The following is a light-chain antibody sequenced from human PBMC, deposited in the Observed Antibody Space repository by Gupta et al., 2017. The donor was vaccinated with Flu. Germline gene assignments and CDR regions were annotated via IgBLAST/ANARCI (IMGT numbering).Light chain of an antibody. CDR3: SSYTDANTWV. Sequence: QSALTQPASVSGSPGQSITISCSGTHSDVGGYQFVTWYQHHPGRAPKLLIYEVTKRPSEISDRFSGSKSGNTASLTISGRQPEDEADYFCSSYTDANTWVFGAGSRVTVL. CDR2: EVT. V-gene: IGLV2-14*01. J-gene: IGLJ1*01. CDR1: HSDVGGYQF.